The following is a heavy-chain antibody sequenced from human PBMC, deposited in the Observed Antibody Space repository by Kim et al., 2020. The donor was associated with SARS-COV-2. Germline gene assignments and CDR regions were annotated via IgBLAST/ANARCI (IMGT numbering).Heavy chain of an antibody. CDR1: GFTVSSSF. CDR2: IYSNGNR. CDR3: ARVGITVPGNDY. D-gene: IGHD6-19*01. V-gene: IGHV3-66*01. J-gene: IGHJ4*02. Sequence: GGSLRLSCEVSGFTVSSSFMTWVRQAPGKGLEWVSIIYSNGNRYYTDSVQDRFTISRDNSKNTLDLQMNSLRAEDTAVYYCARVGITVPGNDYWGQGTLVTVSS.